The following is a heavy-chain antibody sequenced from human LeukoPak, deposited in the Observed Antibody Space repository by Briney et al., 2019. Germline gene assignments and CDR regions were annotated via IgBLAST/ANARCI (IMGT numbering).Heavy chain of an antibody. Sequence: SETLSLTCAVYGGSFSGYYWSWLRQPPGKGLEWIGEINHSGSTNYNPSLKSRVTISVDTSKNQFSLKLSSVTAADTAVYYCARAMVRGVISNFDYWGQGTLVTVSS. CDR2: INHSGST. V-gene: IGHV4-34*01. CDR3: ARAMVRGVISNFDY. CDR1: GGSFSGYY. D-gene: IGHD3-10*01. J-gene: IGHJ4*02.